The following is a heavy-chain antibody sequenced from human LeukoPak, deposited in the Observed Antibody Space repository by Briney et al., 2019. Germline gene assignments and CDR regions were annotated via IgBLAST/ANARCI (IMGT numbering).Heavy chain of an antibody. D-gene: IGHD3-22*01. CDR3: ARGEGYYYDSSGYLDY. CDR2: ISSSSSYI. V-gene: IGHV3-21*01. CDR1: GFTFSSYA. J-gene: IGHJ4*02. Sequence: GGSLRLSCAASGFTFSSYAMSWVRQAPGKGLEWVSSISSSSSYIYYADSVKGRFTISRDDAKNSLYLQMNSLRAEDTAVYYCARGEGYYYDSSGYLDYWGQGTLVTVSS.